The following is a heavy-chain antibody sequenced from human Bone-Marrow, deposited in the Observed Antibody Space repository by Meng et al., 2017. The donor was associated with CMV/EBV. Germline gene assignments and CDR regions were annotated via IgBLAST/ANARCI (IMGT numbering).Heavy chain of an antibody. Sequence: GESLKISCAASGFTFSSYAMHWVRQAPGKGLEWVAVISYDGSNKYYADSVKGRFTISRDNSKNTLYLQMNSIGAEDTAVYYCARDPQLVTAARHIYYYGMDVWGQGTTVTVSS. D-gene: IGHD2-2*01. CDR2: ISYDGSNK. CDR3: ARDPQLVTAARHIYYYGMDV. J-gene: IGHJ6*02. CDR1: GFTFSSYA. V-gene: IGHV3-30-3*01.